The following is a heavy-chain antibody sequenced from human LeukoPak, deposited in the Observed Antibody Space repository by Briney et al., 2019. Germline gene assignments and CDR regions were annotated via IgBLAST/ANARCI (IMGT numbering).Heavy chain of an antibody. CDR2: IWSNGSVQ. CDR1: GFIFSSYG. J-gene: IGHJ4*02. CDR3: ATDCGGCPFDY. V-gene: IGHV3-33*01. Sequence: GGSLRLSCTASGFIFSSYGMHWVRQAPGKGLEWVAVIWSNGSVQKYGDSVKGRITISRDNSKSTLYLQMNNLGADDTAVYYCATDCGGCPFDYWGRGTLVTVSS. D-gene: IGHD4-23*01.